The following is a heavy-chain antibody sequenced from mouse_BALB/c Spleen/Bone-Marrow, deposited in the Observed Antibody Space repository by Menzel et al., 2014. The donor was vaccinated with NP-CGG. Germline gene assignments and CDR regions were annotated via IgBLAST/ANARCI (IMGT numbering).Heavy chain of an antibody. CDR2: IHPGNSDT. D-gene: IGHD3-1*01. V-gene: IGHV1-5*01. CDR1: GYTFSNYW. Sequence: EVMLVESGTVLARPGAAVKMSCKASGYTFSNYWMHWIKQRPGQGLEWIGTIHPGNSDTTYNQKFKGKAKLTAVTSTSTAYMELSSLTNEDSAVYYCTTLARNNFDYWGQGTTLTVPS. CDR3: TTLARNNFDY. J-gene: IGHJ2*01.